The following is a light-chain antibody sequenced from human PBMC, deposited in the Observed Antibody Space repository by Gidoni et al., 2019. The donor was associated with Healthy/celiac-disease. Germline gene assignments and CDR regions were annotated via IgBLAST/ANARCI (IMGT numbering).Light chain of an antibody. V-gene: IGKV3-20*01. CDR2: GAS. J-gene: IGKJ4*01. CDR3: QQYGSSLT. CDR1: QSVSSSY. Sequence: EIVLTQSPGTLSLSPGESATLSCRASQSVSSSYLAWYQQKPGQAPRLLLYGASSRAPGLPDRFSGSGSGTDFTLTISRLEPEDFAVYYWQQYGSSLTFXGXTKVXIK.